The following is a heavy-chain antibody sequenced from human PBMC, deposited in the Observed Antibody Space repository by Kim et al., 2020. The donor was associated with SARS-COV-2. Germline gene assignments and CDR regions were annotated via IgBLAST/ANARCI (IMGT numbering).Heavy chain of an antibody. Sequence: GGSLRLSCAASGFTFSSYAMHWVRQAPGKGLEWVAVISYDGSNKYYADSVKGRFTISRDNSKNTLYLQMNSLRAEDTAVYYCARDRRGYYYGSGSYSAYYYYDGMDVWGQGTTVTVSS. V-gene: IGHV3-30*04. CDR1: GFTFSSYA. CDR2: ISYDGSNK. J-gene: IGHJ6*02. CDR3: ARDRRGYYYGSGSYSAYYYYDGMDV. D-gene: IGHD3-10*01.